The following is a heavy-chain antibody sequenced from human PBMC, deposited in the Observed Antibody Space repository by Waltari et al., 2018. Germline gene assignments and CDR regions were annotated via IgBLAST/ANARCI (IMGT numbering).Heavy chain of an antibody. V-gene: IGHV3-30*03. D-gene: IGHD6-19*01. CDR2: ISFDGVNE. Sequence: QVVLVESGGDVVQPGTSLRLSCVASGFMFSNSGMHWVRQTPGRGLEWVVGISFDGVNELYAESVKGRFTISRDNSKNTVDLQMNTLYIEDTSIYFCARSYSRGGHFLVDSWGQGTLVSVSS. J-gene: IGHJ5*02. CDR3: ARSYSRGGHFLVDS. CDR1: GFMFSNSG.